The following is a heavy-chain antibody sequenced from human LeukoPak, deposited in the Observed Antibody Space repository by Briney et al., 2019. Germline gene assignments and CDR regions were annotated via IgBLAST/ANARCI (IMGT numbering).Heavy chain of an antibody. V-gene: IGHV4-39*01. CDR2: IFYSGST. J-gene: IGHJ4*02. D-gene: IGHD6-19*01. CDR3: ARGLAVAGIAY. Sequence: SETLSLTCTVSGGSISSSSYYWAWIRQSPGKGLEWIGSIFYSGSTYHNPSLKSRVTISVDSSRNQFSLKLSSVTAADTAVYYCARGLAVAGIAYWGQGTLVTVSS. CDR1: GGSISSSSYY.